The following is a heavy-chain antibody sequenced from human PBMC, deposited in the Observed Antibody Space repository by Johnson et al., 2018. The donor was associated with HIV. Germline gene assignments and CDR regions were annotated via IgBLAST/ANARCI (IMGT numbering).Heavy chain of an antibody. J-gene: IGHJ3*02. D-gene: IGHD3/OR15-3a*01. CDR1: RFTFSSYA. CDR2: ISYDGSKK. Sequence: QVQLVESGGGVVQPGRSLRLSCAASRFTFSSYAMHWVRQAPGKGLEWVAVISYDGSKKYYADSVKGRFTISRDNSKNTLYLQMNSLRAEDTAVYYCARDGLAANAFDTWGQGTMVTVSS. CDR3: ARDGLAANAFDT. V-gene: IGHV3-30*04.